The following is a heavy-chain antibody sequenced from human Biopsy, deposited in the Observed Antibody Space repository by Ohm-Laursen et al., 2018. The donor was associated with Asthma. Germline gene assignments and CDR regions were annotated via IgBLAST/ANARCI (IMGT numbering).Heavy chain of an antibody. D-gene: IGHD2-2*01. Sequence: SVKVSCKSLGGTFNTYVIGWVRQAPGQGLEWMGGINSVFGTTTYPQKFQDRVTITADDSTSTVYMELSSLRSEDTAVYYCARKAGSCISRTCYSLDFWGRGALVTVSS. J-gene: IGHJ4*02. V-gene: IGHV1-69*13. CDR3: ARKAGSCISRTCYSLDF. CDR2: INSVFGTT. CDR1: GGTFNTYV.